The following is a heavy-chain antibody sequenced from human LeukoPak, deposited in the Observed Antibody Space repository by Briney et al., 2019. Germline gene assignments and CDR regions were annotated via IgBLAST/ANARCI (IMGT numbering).Heavy chain of an antibody. CDR2: ISWNSGSI. CDR3: ARDIYDSGDFRGDF. V-gene: IGHV3-43*01. CDR1: GFTFMSYS. J-gene: IGHJ4*02. Sequence: GGSLRLSCAASGFTFMSYSMHWVRQPPGKGLGWVSLISWNSGSIKYTESVKGRFTISRDNSKNSLYLQMSSLRTEDTALYYCARDIYDSGDFRGDFWGQGTLVTVSS. D-gene: IGHD3-22*01.